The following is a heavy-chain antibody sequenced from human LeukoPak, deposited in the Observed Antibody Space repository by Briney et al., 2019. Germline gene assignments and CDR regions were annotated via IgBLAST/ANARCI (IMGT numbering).Heavy chain of an antibody. CDR1: GGSFSGYY. Sequence: SETLSLTCAVYGGSFSGYYWGWIRQPPGKDLEWIGSIYSSGSTYNPSLKSRVTISIDTSKNQFSLKLSSVTAADTAVYYCVRSGGYCSSITCPVEYFDLWGRGTLVTVSS. J-gene: IGHJ2*01. CDR3: VRSGGYCSSITCPVEYFDL. CDR2: IYSSGST. D-gene: IGHD2-2*01. V-gene: IGHV4-34*01.